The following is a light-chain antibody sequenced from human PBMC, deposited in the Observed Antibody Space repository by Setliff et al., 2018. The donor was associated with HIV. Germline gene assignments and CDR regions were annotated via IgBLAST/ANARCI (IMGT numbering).Light chain of an antibody. J-gene: IGLJ1*01. V-gene: IGLV2-14*01. CDR2: EVS. CDR1: DSDVGGYNY. Sequence: QSALTQPASVSGSPGQSITIACTGADSDVGGYNYVSWHQHHPGKAPKLMIYEVSNRPSGVSNRFSGSKSGNTASLTISGLQTEDEGDYYCSSYTSSSTRVFGTGTKVTVL. CDR3: SSYTSSSTRV.